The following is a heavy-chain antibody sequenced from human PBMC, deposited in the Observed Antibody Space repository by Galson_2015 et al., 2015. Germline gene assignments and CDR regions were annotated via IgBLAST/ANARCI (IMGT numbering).Heavy chain of an antibody. J-gene: IGHJ4*02. CDR2: IYTSGST. CDR3: AREGNWNGFDY. V-gene: IGHV4-61*02. D-gene: IGHD1-1*01. Sequence: IYTSGSTNYNPSLTSRVTISVDTSKNQFSLKLSSVTAADTAVYYCAREGNWNGFDYWGQGTLVTVSS.